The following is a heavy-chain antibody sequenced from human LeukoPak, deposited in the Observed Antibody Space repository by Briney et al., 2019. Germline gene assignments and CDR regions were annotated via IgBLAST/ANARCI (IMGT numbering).Heavy chain of an antibody. CDR2: ISNTGSNI. CDR3: ARRGGWIGLDY. J-gene: IGHJ4*02. D-gene: IGHD6-19*01. V-gene: IGHV3-48*03. CDR1: GFTFSSYE. Sequence: GRSLRLSCAASGFTFSSYEMNWVRQAPGKGLEWVSYISNTGSNIYYADSVKGRFTISGDNAKNSPYLQMNSLRAEDTAVYYCARRGGWIGLDYWGQGTLVTVSS.